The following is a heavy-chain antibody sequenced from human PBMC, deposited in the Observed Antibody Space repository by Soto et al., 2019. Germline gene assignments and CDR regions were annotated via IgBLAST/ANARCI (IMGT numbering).Heavy chain of an antibody. J-gene: IGHJ4*02. CDR1: GGTFNRFA. V-gene: IGHV1-69*01. Sequence: QVQPVQSGAEVKKPASSVIVSCKASGGTFNRFAFSWVRQAPAQGLEWMGGIIPVFGATTYAQNFQDRVSITADASTSTAYMELSSLRSEDTAVYYCAGSPEWSYALSQLVITTFGFFWGPGTLVTVSP. D-gene: IGHD3-22*01. CDR3: AGSPEWSYALSQLVITTFGFF. CDR2: IIPVFGAT.